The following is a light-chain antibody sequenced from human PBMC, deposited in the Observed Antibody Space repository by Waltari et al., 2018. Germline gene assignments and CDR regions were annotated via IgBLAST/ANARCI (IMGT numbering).Light chain of an antibody. CDR3: MQGTHWPYT. Sequence: DVVMTQSPLSLPVTLGQPASISCTSSQSLVHSDGNTHLVWFHQRPGQSPRRLIYEVSIRDSEVPDRFSGGGSATDFTLKIGRVEAEDVGVYYCMQGTHWPYTFGQGTKLDIK. CDR2: EVS. CDR1: QSLVHSDGNTH. V-gene: IGKV2-30*02. J-gene: IGKJ2*01.